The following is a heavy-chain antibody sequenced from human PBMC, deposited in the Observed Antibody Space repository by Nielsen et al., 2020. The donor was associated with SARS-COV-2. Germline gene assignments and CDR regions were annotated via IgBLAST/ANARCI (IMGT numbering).Heavy chain of an antibody. CDR3: ARARGAYGDYYYYYYTDV. CDR2: TYYRSKWYN. CDR1: VDSLSSSSAA. V-gene: IGHV6-1*01. D-gene: IGHD4-17*01. Sequence: SQTLSLTCAISVDSLSSSSAAWNWVRPSPSRGLEWLGRTYYRSKWYNDYAVSVKSRITINPDTSKNQFSLHLNSVTPEDTAVYYCARARGAYGDYYYYYYTDVWGKGTTVTVSS. J-gene: IGHJ6*03.